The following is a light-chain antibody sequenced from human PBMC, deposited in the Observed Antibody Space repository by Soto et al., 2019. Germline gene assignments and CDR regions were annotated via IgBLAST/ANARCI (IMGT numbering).Light chain of an antibody. CDR1: QNINDL. Sequence: DIQVTQSPSTLSASVGDRVTITCRASQNINDLLAWYQQKPGKAPNLLIYKASSLENGFPLRFIASGFGTEFTLTISSLQPDDFASFYCQHYSTYSRAFGQGPKVE. CDR3: QHYSTYSRA. J-gene: IGKJ1*01. V-gene: IGKV1-5*03. CDR2: KAS.